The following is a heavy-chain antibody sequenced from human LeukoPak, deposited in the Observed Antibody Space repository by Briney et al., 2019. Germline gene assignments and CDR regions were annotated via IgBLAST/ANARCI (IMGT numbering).Heavy chain of an antibody. CDR1: GYSITSGYY. CDR3: ARVASSGWYEYFDY. V-gene: IGHV4-38-2*02. CDR2: IYHSGST. Sequence: SETLSLTCTVSGYSITSGYYWGWIRQPPGKGLEWIGSIYHSGSTYYNPSLKSRVTISVDTSKNQFSLKLSSVTAADTAVYYCARVASSGWYEYFDYWGQGTLVTVSS. D-gene: IGHD6-19*01. J-gene: IGHJ4*02.